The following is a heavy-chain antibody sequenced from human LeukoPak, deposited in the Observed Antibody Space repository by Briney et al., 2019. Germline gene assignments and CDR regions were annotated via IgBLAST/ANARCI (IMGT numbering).Heavy chain of an antibody. J-gene: IGHJ4*02. D-gene: IGHD2-15*01. V-gene: IGHV5-51*01. CDR2: IYAGDSDA. CDR1: GYSFNTYW. CDR3: ARHQGGVVVVAATADY. Sequence: NHGESLKISCRGSGYSFNTYWIGWVRQMPGKGLEWMGIIYAGDSDARYSPSFQGQVTMSVDKSINTAYLQWSSLKASDTAMYYCARHQGGVVVVAATADYWGQGTLVTVSS.